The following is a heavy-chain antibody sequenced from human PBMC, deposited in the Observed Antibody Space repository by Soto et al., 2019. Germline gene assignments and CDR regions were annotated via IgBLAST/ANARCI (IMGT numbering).Heavy chain of an antibody. D-gene: IGHD3-3*01. CDR2: IYYSGST. Sequence: PSETLSLTCTVSGGSISSGGYYWSWIRQHPGKGLEWIGYIYYSGSTYYNPSLKSRVTISVDTSKNQFSLKLSSATAADTAVYYCAREGYDFWSGYLRGGLDPWGQGTLVTVSS. CDR3: AREGYDFWSGYLRGGLDP. V-gene: IGHV4-31*03. J-gene: IGHJ5*02. CDR1: GGSISSGGYY.